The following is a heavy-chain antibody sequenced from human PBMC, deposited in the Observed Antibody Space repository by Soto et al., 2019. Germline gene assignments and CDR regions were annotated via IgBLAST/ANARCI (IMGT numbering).Heavy chain of an antibody. Sequence: GASVKVTCKASGYTFRNCGISWVRQAPGQGLEWMAWINTYNGNTDYAQKFQDRVTLTTDTSTSTAYMELRSLRSDDTAVYYCAKSPRNEVETDWGQGTLVTVSS. V-gene: IGHV1-18*01. CDR3: AKSPRNEVETD. D-gene: IGHD5-18*01. CDR1: GYTFRNCG. J-gene: IGHJ4*02. CDR2: INTYNGNT.